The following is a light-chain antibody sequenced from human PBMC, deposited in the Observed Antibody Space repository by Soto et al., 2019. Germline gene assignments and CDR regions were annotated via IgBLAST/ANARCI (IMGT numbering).Light chain of an antibody. CDR2: LGS. CDR3: MQALQNPLT. V-gene: IGKV2-28*01. Sequence: DIVMTQSPLSLPVTPGEPASISCRSSQSLLHSNGYNYLDWYLQKPGQSPQVLIYLGSYRASGVPDRFSGSGSRTDFTLKISRLEAEDVGVYYCMQALQNPLTFGPGTKVDIK. CDR1: QSLLHSNGYNY. J-gene: IGKJ3*01.